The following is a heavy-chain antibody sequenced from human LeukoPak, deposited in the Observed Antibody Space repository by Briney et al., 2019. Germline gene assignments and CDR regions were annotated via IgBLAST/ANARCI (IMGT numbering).Heavy chain of an antibody. D-gene: IGHD3-9*01. CDR3: ARLPNDILTGYYKSGFDY. CDR1: GYTFTGYY. Sequence: ASVKVSCKASGYTFTGYYMHWVRQAPGQGLEWMGWINPNSGGTNYAQKFQGRVTMTRGTSISTAYMELSRLRSDDTAVYYCARLPNDILTGYYKSGFDYWGQGTLVTVSS. J-gene: IGHJ4*02. CDR2: INPNSGGT. V-gene: IGHV1-2*02.